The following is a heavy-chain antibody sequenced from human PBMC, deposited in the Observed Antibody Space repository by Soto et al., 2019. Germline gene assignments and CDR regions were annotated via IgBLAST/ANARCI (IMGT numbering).Heavy chain of an antibody. CDR1: GGTFSSYA. J-gene: IGHJ6*02. Sequence: GASVKVSCKASGGTFSSYAISWVRQAPGQGLEWMGGIIPIFGTANYAQKFQGRVTITADKSTSTAYMELSSLRSEDTAVYYCAMYSSSSGGILDYYYGMDVWGQGTTVTVSS. CDR2: IIPIFGTA. CDR3: AMYSSSSGGILDYYYGMDV. D-gene: IGHD6-13*01. V-gene: IGHV1-69*06.